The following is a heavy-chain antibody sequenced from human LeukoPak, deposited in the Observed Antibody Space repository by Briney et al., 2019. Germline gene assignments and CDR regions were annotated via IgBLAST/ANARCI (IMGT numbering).Heavy chain of an antibody. CDR1: GFTFSSYA. CDR2: ISGSGGST. Sequence: GGSLRLSCAASGFTFSSYAMSWVRQAPGKGLEWVSAISGSGGSTYYADSVKGRFTISRDNSKNTLYLQTNSLRAEDTAVYYCAKSRSSWSAQSFFDYWGQGTLVTVSS. V-gene: IGHV3-23*01. J-gene: IGHJ4*02. D-gene: IGHD6-13*01. CDR3: AKSRSSWSAQSFFDY.